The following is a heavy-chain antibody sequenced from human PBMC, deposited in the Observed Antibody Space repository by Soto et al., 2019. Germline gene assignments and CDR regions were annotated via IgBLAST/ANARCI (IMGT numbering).Heavy chain of an antibody. CDR1: GFTFSDHY. Sequence: EMQLVESGGGLVQPGGSLRLSCAASGFTFSDHYMDWVRQAPGKGLEWVGRIRNKANSYATEYAASVKGIFTISRDDSTNSLYLQMNSLRTEDTTVYYCARLPSVAGAAAPRGWFDYWGQGTLVTVTS. D-gene: IGHD2-15*01. J-gene: IGHJ5*01. V-gene: IGHV3-72*01. CDR2: IRNKANSYAT. CDR3: ARLPSVAGAAAPRGWFDY.